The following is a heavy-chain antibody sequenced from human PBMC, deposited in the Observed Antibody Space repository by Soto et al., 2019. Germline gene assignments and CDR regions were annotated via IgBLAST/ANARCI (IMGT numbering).Heavy chain of an antibody. D-gene: IGHD2-15*01. CDR1: GFTFSSYA. V-gene: IGHV3-23*01. J-gene: IGHJ4*02. CDR2: ISGSGGST. Sequence: AGGSLRLSCAASGFTFSSYAMSWVRQAPGKGLEWVSAISGSGGSTYYADSVKGRFTISRDNSKNTLYLQMNSLRAEDTAVYYCAKDGYCSGGSCYPAVNQYFDYWGQGTLVTVSS. CDR3: AKDGYCSGGSCYPAVNQYFDY.